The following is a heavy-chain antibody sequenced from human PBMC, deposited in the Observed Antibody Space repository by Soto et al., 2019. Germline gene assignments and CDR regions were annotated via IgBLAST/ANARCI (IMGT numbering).Heavy chain of an antibody. D-gene: IGHD6-19*01. CDR2: ISYDGSNK. J-gene: IGHJ3*02. CDR1: VFTFSSYA. V-gene: IGHV3-30-3*01. Sequence: LRLSCAASVFTFSSYAMHWVRQAPGKGLEWVAVISYDGSNKYYADSVKGRFTISRDNSKNTLYLQMNSLRAEDTAVYYCARGNGWYGGHDAFDIWGQGTMATVSS. CDR3: ARGNGWYGGHDAFDI.